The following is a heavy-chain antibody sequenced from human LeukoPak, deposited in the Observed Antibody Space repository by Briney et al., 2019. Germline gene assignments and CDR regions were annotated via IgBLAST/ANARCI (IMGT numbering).Heavy chain of an antibody. J-gene: IGHJ4*02. D-gene: IGHD4-23*01. CDR3: ARDDYGGNVDYFDY. Sequence: GGSLRLSCAASGFTFSSYGMSWVRQAPGKGLEWVANIKQDGSEKYYVDSVKGRFTISRDNAKNSLYLQMNSLRAEDTAVYYCARDDYGGNVDYFDYWGQGTLVTVSS. V-gene: IGHV3-7*01. CDR2: IKQDGSEK. CDR1: GFTFSSYG.